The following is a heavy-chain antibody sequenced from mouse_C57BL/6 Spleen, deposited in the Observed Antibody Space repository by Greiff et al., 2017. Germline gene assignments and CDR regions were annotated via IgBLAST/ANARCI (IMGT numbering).Heavy chain of an antibody. V-gene: IGHV1-55*01. CDR1: GYTFTSYW. D-gene: IGHD1-1*01. J-gene: IGHJ2*01. CDR3: ARDYGSSHTFDY. Sequence: QVQLQQPGAELVKPGASVKMSCKASGYTFTSYWITWVKQRPGQGLEWIGDIYPGSGSTNYNEKFKSKATQAVDTASSTSYMPLRSLTSEDSAVYYCARDYGSSHTFDYWGQGTTLTVSS. CDR2: IYPGSGST.